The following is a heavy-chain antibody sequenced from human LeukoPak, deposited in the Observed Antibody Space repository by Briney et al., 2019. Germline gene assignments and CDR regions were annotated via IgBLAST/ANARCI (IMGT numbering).Heavy chain of an antibody. V-gene: IGHV4-4*02. CDR1: GNSITSSNW. J-gene: IGHJ4*02. CDR2: IYYGGSD. Sequence: PSETLSLTCAVSGNSITSSNWWSWVRQPPGKGLEWIGEIYYGGSDTYSPSLKSRVTLSIDKSKNHFSLKLSSVTAADTAVYYCARATGAVFDYWGQGTLVTVSS. D-gene: IGHD4/OR15-4a*01. CDR3: ARATGAVFDY.